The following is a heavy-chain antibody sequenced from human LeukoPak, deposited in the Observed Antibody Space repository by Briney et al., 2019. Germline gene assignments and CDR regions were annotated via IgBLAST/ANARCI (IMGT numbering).Heavy chain of an antibody. V-gene: IGHV4-59*01. D-gene: IGHD6-13*01. Sequence: PSETLSLTCTVSGGSISSYYWSWIRQSPGKGLEWIGYIYYSGSTNYNPSLKSRVTISVDTSKNQFSLKLSSVTAADTAVYYCARDSSSWSSVAFDIWGRGTMVTVSS. CDR3: ARDSSSWSSVAFDI. J-gene: IGHJ3*02. CDR1: GGSISSYY. CDR2: IYYSGST.